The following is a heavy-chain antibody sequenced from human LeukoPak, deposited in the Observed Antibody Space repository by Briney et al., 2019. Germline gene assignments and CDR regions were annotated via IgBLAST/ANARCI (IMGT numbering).Heavy chain of an antibody. D-gene: IGHD5-18*01. CDR2: IFRTGTT. CDR1: GGSFRSSNW. Sequence: SETLSLTCAVSGGSFRSSNWWTWVRQPPGKGLEWIGEIFRTGTTNYNPSLKSRVVISLDKSRKQFSLKLSSVTAADTAVYYCTIQLWLPYWGQGTLVTVSS. V-gene: IGHV4-4*02. CDR3: TIQLWLPY. J-gene: IGHJ4*02.